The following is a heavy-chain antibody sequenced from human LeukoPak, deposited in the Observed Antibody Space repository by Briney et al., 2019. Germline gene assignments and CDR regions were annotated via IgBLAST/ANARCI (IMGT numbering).Heavy chain of an antibody. Sequence: SETLSLTCTVSGGSISSYYWSWIRQPAGKGLDWIGRIYTSGSTNYNPSLKSRVTMSVDTSKNQFSLKLSSVTAADTAVYYCARDLAHPVVTANWFDPWGQGTLVTVSS. CDR1: GGSISSYY. V-gene: IGHV4-4*07. J-gene: IGHJ5*02. CDR3: ARDLAHPVVTANWFDP. CDR2: IYTSGST. D-gene: IGHD2-21*02.